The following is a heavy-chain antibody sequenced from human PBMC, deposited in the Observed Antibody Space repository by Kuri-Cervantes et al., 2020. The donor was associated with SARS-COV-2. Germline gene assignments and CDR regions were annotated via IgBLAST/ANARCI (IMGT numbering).Heavy chain of an antibody. CDR1: GFTFSNYA. J-gene: IGHJ4*02. V-gene: IGHV3-49*04. Sequence: GESLKISCAVSGFTFSNYAMTWVRQAPGKGLEWVGFIRSKAYGGTAEYAASVKGRFTISRDDSKSIAYLQMNSLKTEDTAVYYCTRALHPFPFDYWGQGTLVTVSS. D-gene: IGHD3-16*01. CDR2: IRSKAYGGTA. CDR3: TRALHPFPFDY.